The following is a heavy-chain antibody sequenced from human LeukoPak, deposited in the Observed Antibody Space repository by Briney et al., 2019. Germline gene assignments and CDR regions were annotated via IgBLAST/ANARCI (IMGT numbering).Heavy chain of an antibody. CDR3: ARAFIAAAGRWYYGMDV. CDR2: IGTAGDT. Sequence: QSGGSLRLSCAASGFTFSSYDMHWVRQATGKGLEWVSAIGTAGDTYCPGSVKGRFTISRENAKNSLYLQMNSLRAGDTAVYYCARAFIAAAGRWYYGMDVWGQGTTVTVSS. J-gene: IGHJ6*02. CDR1: GFTFSSYD. D-gene: IGHD6-13*01. V-gene: IGHV3-13*01.